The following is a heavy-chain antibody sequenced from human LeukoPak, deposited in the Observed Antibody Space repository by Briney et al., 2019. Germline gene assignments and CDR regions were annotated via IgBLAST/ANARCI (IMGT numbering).Heavy chain of an antibody. CDR3: ARHARYFDWRNWFDP. Sequence: KASETLSLTCAVYGGSFNGYYWSWIRQPPGKGLEWIGEINHSGSTNYNPSLKSRVTISVDTSKNQFSLKLSSVTAADTAVYYCARHARYFDWRNWFDPWGQGTLVTVSS. J-gene: IGHJ5*02. V-gene: IGHV4-34*01. D-gene: IGHD3-9*01. CDR1: GGSFNGYY. CDR2: INHSGST.